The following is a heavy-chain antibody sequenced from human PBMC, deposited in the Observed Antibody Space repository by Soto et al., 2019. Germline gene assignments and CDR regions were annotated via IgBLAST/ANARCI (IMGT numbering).Heavy chain of an antibody. J-gene: IGHJ4*02. V-gene: IGHV4-34*01. CDR2: INHSGST. CDR1: GGSFSGYY. Sequence: SETLSLTCAVYGGSFSGYYWSWIRQPPGKGLEWIGEINHSGSTNYDPSLKSRVTISVDTSKNQFSLKLSSVTAADTAVYYCARGDPTNYDILTGYYLDYWGRGTLVT. CDR3: ARGDPTNYDILTGYYLDY. D-gene: IGHD3-9*01.